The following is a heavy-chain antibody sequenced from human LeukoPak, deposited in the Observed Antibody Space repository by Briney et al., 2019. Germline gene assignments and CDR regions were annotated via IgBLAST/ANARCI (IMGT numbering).Heavy chain of an antibody. J-gene: IGHJ5*02. CDR1: GFTFDDYA. D-gene: IGHD6-13*01. CDR3: AKDKYSSSWSWFDP. Sequence: GRSLRLSCAASGFTFDDYAMHWVRQAPGKALEWGLAISWNSGSKVYADSVKGRFTISRDNGKNSLFLQMNSLSAEDAALYYCAKDKYSSSWSWFDPWGQGTLVTVSS. CDR2: ISWNSGSK. V-gene: IGHV3-9*01.